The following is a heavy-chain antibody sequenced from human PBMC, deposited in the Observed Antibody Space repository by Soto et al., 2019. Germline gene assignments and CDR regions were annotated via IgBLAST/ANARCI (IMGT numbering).Heavy chain of an antibody. CDR1: GLTSAGYG. CDR2: VKSKTNGGTT. V-gene: IGHV3-15*07. Sequence: GRRRGSGGAAGLTSAGYGRQWVRQAPGKGLEWVGRVKSKTNGGTTDYAAPVKGRFAISRDDSKNMVYLQMNSLKIEDTAVYYYRTDSYSTMTVVRFDYWGHGTLVTVS. CDR3: RTDSYSTMTVVRFDY. D-gene: IGHD3-22*01. J-gene: IGHJ4*01.